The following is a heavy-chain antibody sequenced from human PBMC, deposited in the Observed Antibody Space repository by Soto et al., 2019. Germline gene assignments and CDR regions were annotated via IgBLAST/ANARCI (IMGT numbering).Heavy chain of an antibody. J-gene: IGHJ4*02. CDR1: GYNFPSYG. CDR2: ISDYNGNT. D-gene: IGHD1-1*01. CDR3: ARDTSGTFDY. V-gene: IGHV1-18*01. Sequence: QVQLVQSGAEVKEPGASVKVSCKASGYNFPSYGISWVRQAPGQGLEWMGWISDYNGNTNYAQNLQGRVTMTTDTYTSTAYMDLRSLRSDDTAVYYCARDTSGTFDYWGQGTLVTVSS.